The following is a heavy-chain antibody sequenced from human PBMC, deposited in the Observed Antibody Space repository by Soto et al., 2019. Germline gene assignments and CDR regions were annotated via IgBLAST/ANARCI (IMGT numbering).Heavy chain of an antibody. CDR1: GLTFSSHA. CDR2: IAGGGGDT. Sequence: GGSLRLSCSASGLTFSSHAMYWVRHAPGRGLEWVSSIAGGGGDTHYTDSVKGRFTISRDNSKATLYLQMSSLRVEDTALYYCAKGNSQYYFESWGQGTLVTVSS. J-gene: IGHJ4*02. CDR3: AKGNSQYYFES. V-gene: IGHV3-23*01. D-gene: IGHD1-1*01.